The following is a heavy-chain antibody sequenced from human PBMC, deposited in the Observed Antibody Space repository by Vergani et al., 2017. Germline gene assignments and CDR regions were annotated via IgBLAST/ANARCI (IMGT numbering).Heavy chain of an antibody. CDR2: INPNSGGT. CDR1: GYTFTGYY. D-gene: IGHD2-21*01. CDR3: ARESRGDWRHDAFDI. Sequence: QVQLVQSGAEVKKPGASVKVSCKASGYTFTGYYMHWVRQAPGQGLEWMGWINPNSGGTNYAQKFQGRVTMTRDTSISTAYMELSRLRSEDTAVYYCARESRGDWRHDAFDIWGQGTMVTVSS. V-gene: IGHV1-2*02. J-gene: IGHJ3*02.